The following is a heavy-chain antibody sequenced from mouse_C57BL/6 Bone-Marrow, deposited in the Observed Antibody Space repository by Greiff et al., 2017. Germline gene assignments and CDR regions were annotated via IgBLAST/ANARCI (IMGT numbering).Heavy chain of an antibody. CDR3: VRHCLGAMDY. Sequence: AASGFSFTPYAMNWVRQAPGKGLEWVARIRSKSNNYATYYADSVKDRFTISRDDSESMLYLQMNNLKTEDTAMSYCVRHCLGAMDYRGQGTSVTVSS. CDR2: IRSKSNNYAT. V-gene: IGHV10-1*01. CDR1: GFSFTPYA. J-gene: IGHJ4*01.